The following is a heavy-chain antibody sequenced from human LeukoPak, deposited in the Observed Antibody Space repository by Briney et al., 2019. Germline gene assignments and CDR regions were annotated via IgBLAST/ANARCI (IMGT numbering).Heavy chain of an antibody. CDR2: IYYSGST. Sequence: SETLSLTCTVSGGSISSYYWSWIRQPPGKGLEWIGYIYYSGSTNYNPSLKSRVTISVDTSKNQFSLKLSSVTAADTAVYYCAASGSYTYYFDYWGQGTLATVSS. V-gene: IGHV4-59*01. CDR1: GGSISSYY. D-gene: IGHD1-26*01. CDR3: AASGSYTYYFDY. J-gene: IGHJ4*02.